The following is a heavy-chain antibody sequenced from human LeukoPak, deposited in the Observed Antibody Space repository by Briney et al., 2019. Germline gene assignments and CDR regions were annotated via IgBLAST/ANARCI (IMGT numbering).Heavy chain of an antibody. J-gene: IGHJ5*02. D-gene: IGHD3-22*01. V-gene: IGHV3-30-3*01. CDR2: ISYDGSNK. Sequence: GGSLRLSCAASGFTFSSYAMHWVRQAPGKGLEWVAVISYDGSNKYYADSVKGRFTISRDNSKNTLYLQMNSLRAEDTAVYYCARPPGLGMIVGDNWFDPWGQGTLVTVSS. CDR1: GFTFSSYA. CDR3: ARPPGLGMIVGDNWFDP.